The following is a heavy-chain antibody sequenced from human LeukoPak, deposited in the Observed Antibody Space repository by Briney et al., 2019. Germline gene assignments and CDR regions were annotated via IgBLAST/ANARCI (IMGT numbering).Heavy chain of an antibody. D-gene: IGHD3-3*02. CDR3: AGCISKNCDDAIDI. J-gene: IGHJ3*02. CDR2: IKQDGSEK. Sequence: TGGSLRLSCAASGFTFSSYWMSWVRQAPGKGLEWVANIKQDGSEKYYVDSVKGRCTISRDNAENSLYLQVNSLRAEDTALYYCAGCISKNCDDAIDIWGHGTMVSVSS. V-gene: IGHV3-7*01. CDR1: GFTFSSYW.